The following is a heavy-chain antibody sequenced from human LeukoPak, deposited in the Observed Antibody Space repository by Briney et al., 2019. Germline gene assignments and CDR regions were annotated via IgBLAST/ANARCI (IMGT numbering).Heavy chain of an antibody. V-gene: IGHV4-34*01. D-gene: IGHD3-22*01. CDR1: GGSFSGYY. CDR2: INHSGST. Sequence: SSETLSLTCAVYGGSFSGYYWSWIRQPPGKGLEWIGEINHSGSTNYNPSLKSRVTISVDTSKNQFSLKLSSVTAADTAVYYCARTVVVVTQIDYWGQGTLVTVSS. J-gene: IGHJ4*02. CDR3: ARTVVVVTQIDY.